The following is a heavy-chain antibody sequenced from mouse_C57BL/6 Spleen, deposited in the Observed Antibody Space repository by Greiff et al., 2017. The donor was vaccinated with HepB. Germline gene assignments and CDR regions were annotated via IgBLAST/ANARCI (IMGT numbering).Heavy chain of an antibody. Sequence: QVQLQQPGAELVMPGASVKLSCKASGYTFTSYWMHWVKQRPGQGLEWIGEIDPSDSYTNYNQKFKGKSTLTVDKSSSTAYMQLSSLTSEDSAVYDCARYYGSRDWYFDVWSTGATVTVSS. CDR2: IDPSDSYT. D-gene: IGHD1-1*01. CDR3: ARYYGSRDWYFDV. V-gene: IGHV1-69*01. J-gene: IGHJ1*03. CDR1: GYTFTSYW.